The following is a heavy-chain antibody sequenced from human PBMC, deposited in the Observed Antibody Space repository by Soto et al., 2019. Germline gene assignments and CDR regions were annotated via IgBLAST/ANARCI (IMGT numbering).Heavy chain of an antibody. D-gene: IGHD3-10*01. J-gene: IGHJ4*02. CDR1: GGSFSGYY. CDR3: ARGPPGAYYGSGSYPARPFDY. V-gene: IGHV4-34*01. Sequence: QVQLQQWGAGLLKPSETLSLTCAVYGGSFSGYYWSWIRQPPGKGLEWIGEINHSGSTNYNPSLKSRVTISVDTSKNQFFLKLSSVTAADTAVYYCARGPPGAYYGSGSYPARPFDYWGQGTLVTVSS. CDR2: INHSGST.